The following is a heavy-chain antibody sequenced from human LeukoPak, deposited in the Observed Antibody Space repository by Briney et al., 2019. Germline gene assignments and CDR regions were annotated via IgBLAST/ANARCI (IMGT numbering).Heavy chain of an antibody. CDR1: GGSISSYY. V-gene: IGHV4-59*08. D-gene: IGHD3-3*01. Sequence: SETLSLTCTVSGGSISSYYWGWIRQSPGKGLEWIGYFHYGGSTNYNPSLKSRVTISVDTSKKQFSMELSTVTAADTAVYYCARLTLNDNGYYYFDYWGQGTLVTVSS. J-gene: IGHJ4*02. CDR3: ARLTLNDNGYYYFDY. CDR2: FHYGGST.